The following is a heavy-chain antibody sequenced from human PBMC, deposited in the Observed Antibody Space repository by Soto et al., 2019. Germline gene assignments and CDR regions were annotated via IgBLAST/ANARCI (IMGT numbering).Heavy chain of an antibody. CDR1: GYTFTSYD. J-gene: IGHJ6*02. Sequence: QVQLVQSGAEVKKPGASVKVSSKASGYTFTSYDINWVRQATGQGLEWMGWMNPNSGNTGYAQKLQGRVTMTRNTSISTAYMELSSLRSEDTAVYYCARQLWFGEPTGYYYGKDVWGQGTTVTVSS. CDR3: ARQLWFGEPTGYYYGKDV. V-gene: IGHV1-8*01. D-gene: IGHD3-10*01. CDR2: MNPNSGNT.